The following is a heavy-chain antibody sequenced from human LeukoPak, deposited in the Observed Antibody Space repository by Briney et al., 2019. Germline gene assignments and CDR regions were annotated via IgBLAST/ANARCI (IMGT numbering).Heavy chain of an antibody. CDR2: IYSGGST. D-gene: IGHD3-10*01. CDR3: ARDLGATRDY. CDR1: GFTVSSNY. Sequence: GGSLRPSCAASGFTVSSNYMSWVRQAPGKGLEWVSVIYSGGSTYYADSVKGRFTISRDNSKNTLYLQMNSLRAEDTAVYYCARDLGATRDYWGQGTLVTVSS. V-gene: IGHV3-66*01. J-gene: IGHJ4*02.